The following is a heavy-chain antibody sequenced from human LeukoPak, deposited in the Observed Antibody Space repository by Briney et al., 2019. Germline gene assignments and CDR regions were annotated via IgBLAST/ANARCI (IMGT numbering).Heavy chain of an antibody. Sequence: GGSLRLSYAASGFMFSPYAMHWVRQAPGKGLEWVSTISYDGSKKHYADSVKGRLTISRDNSKNTLYLQMNSLRPDDTAVYYCTKALFDIWGQGTMVTVSS. CDR2: ISYDGSKK. V-gene: IGHV3-30-3*01. CDR1: GFMFSPYA. J-gene: IGHJ3*02. CDR3: TKALFDI.